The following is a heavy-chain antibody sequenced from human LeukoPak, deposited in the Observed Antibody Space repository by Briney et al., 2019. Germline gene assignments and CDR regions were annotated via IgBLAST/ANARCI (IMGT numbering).Heavy chain of an antibody. D-gene: IGHD3-3*01. CDR3: ARDRFNGMDV. Sequence: GGSLRLSCAASGFIVSTNHMTWVRQAPRKGLEWVSIIYSDGSTYYADSVKGRFTISIDNSKNTLYLQMNSLGAEDTAVYYCARDRFNGMDVWGQGTTVTVSS. CDR1: GFIVSTNH. V-gene: IGHV3-66*01. J-gene: IGHJ6*02. CDR2: IYSDGST.